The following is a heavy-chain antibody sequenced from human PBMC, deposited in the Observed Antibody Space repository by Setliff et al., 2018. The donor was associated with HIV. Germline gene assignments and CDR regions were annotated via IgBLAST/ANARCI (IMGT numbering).Heavy chain of an antibody. V-gene: IGHV1-24*01. CDR1: GYTLTELS. CDR2: FDPEDGET. D-gene: IGHD3-10*01. Sequence: ASVKVSCKVSGYTLTELSMHWVRQAPGKGLEWMGGFDPEDGETIYAQKFQGRVTMTEDTSTDTAYMELSSLRSEDTAVYYCASYYGSGAHYPYYYYMDVWGKGTTVTVS. J-gene: IGHJ6*03. CDR3: ASYYGSGAHYPYYYYMDV.